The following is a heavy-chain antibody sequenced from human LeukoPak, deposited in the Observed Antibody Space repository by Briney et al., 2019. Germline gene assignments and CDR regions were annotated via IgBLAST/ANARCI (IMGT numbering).Heavy chain of an antibody. V-gene: IGHV4-59*01. CDR3: ARVSVSGYGYYYFDY. CDR1: GGSIRSSY. D-gene: IGHD5-12*01. J-gene: IGHJ4*02. CDR2: MYYSGST. Sequence: SETLSLTCTVSGGSIRSSYWTWIRQPPGKGLEWIGYMYYSGSTKYNPSLKSRVTMSVDTSQNQFSLKLSSVTAADTAVYHCARVSVSGYGYYYFDYWGQGTLVTASS.